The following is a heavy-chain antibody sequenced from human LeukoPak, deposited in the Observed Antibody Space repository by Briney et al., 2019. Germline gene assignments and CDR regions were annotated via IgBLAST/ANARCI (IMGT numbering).Heavy chain of an antibody. V-gene: IGHV3-30*18. CDR1: GFTFSSYS. CDR3: AKDRSSGSDY. CDR2: ISYDGSNK. D-gene: IGHD3-22*01. Sequence: PGGSLRLSCAASGFTFSSYSMNWVRQAPGKGLEWVAVISYDGSNKYYADSVKGRFTISRDNSKNTLYLQMNSLRAEDTAVYYCAKDRSSGSDYWGQGTLVTVSS. J-gene: IGHJ4*02.